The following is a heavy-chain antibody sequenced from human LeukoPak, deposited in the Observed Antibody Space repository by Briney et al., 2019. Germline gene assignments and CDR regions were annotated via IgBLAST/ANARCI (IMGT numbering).Heavy chain of an antibody. Sequence: GGSLRLSCAASGFTFSSHWMHWVRQAPGKGLVWVSRINSGGSITSYADSVKGRFTISRDNAKDTLYLQMNSLRAEDAAVYYCASPMWDTAIHDYWGQGTLVTVSS. CDR2: INSGGSIT. V-gene: IGHV3-74*01. CDR3: ASPMWDTAIHDY. D-gene: IGHD5-18*01. J-gene: IGHJ4*02. CDR1: GFTFSSHW.